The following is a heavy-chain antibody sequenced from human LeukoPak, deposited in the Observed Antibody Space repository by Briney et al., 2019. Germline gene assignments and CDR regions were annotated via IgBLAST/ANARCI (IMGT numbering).Heavy chain of an antibody. CDR3: ARDQQQLVLYYYYYYMDV. CDR1: GFTFSSYW. Sequence: GSLRLSCVASGFTFSSYWMSWVRQAPGKGLEWVANIKQDGSEKYYVDSVKGRFTISRDNAKNSLYLQMNSLRAEDTAVYYCARDQQQLVLYYYYYYMDVWGKGTTVTVSS. D-gene: IGHD6-13*01. CDR2: IKQDGSEK. V-gene: IGHV3-7*01. J-gene: IGHJ6*03.